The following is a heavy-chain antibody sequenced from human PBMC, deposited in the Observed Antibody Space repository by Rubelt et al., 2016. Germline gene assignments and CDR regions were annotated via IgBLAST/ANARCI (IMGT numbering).Heavy chain of an antibody. CDR1: GFTFGNYA. J-gene: IGHJ4*02. V-gene: IGHV3-49*03. D-gene: IGHD3-3*01. CDR2: IRMKAYGGTT. CDR3: SRDGRQLLEWFPLDY. Sequence: GGGLVQPGRSLRLSCKGSGFTFGNYAMSWFRQAPGKGLERVGFIRMKAYGGTTEYAASVKGRFTISRDDSKSIAYLQMNSLKTEDTAVYFCSRDGRQLLEWFPLDYWGQGTLVTVSS.